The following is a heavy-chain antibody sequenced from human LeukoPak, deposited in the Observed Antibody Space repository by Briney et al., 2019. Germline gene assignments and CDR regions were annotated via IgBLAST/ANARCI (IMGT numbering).Heavy chain of an antibody. V-gene: IGHV1-8*01. J-gene: IGHJ5*02. CDR1: GYTFTSYD. CDR2: MNPNSGNT. Sequence: GASVKVSCKASGYTFTSYDINWVRQATGQGLEWMGWMNPNSGNTGYAQKFQGRVSMTRDTSISTAYMELSSLRSEDTAVCYCARNPAHTGWFDPWGQGTLVTVSS. CDR3: ARNPAHTGWFDP. D-gene: IGHD4-17*01.